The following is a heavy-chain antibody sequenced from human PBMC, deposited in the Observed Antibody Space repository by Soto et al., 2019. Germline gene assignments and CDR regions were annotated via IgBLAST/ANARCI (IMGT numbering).Heavy chain of an antibody. CDR1: GFTFTNYW. CDR2: IDGVGAGT. J-gene: IGHJ4*02. V-gene: IGHV3-74*01. Sequence: DVQLVQSGGGSVQPGGSLRLSCAASGFTFTNYWMHWVRQVPGKGLVWVSRIDGVGAGTSYSDSVRGRFTISRDNAENKLYLQMNMLRAEDTAVYYRTTVFENWGQGTLVTVSS. CDR3: TTVFEN.